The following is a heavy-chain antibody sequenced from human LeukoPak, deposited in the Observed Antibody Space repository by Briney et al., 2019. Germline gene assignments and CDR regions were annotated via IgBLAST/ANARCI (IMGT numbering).Heavy chain of an antibody. CDR1: GGSISSSSYY. D-gene: IGHD3-22*01. CDR2: IYYSGST. Sequence: SSETLSLTCTVSGGSISSSSYYWGWIRQPPGKGLEWIGSIYYSGSTYYNPSLKSRVTISVDTSKNQFSLKLSSVTAADTAVYYCARDGGITMIVPPSRLGWFDPWGQGTLVTVSS. V-gene: IGHV4-39*07. J-gene: IGHJ5*02. CDR3: ARDGGITMIVPPSRLGWFDP.